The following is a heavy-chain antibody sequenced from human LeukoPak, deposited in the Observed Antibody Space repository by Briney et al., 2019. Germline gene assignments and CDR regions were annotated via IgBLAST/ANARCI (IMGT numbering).Heavy chain of an antibody. CDR2: IYYSGST. V-gene: IGHV4-59*12. J-gene: IGHJ6*02. D-gene: IGHD2-2*01. CDR3: ARFLRYCSSTSCYYYYGMDV. Sequence: PSETLSLTCTVSGGSISSYYWSWIRQPPGKGVEWIGYIYYSGSTNYNPSLKSRVTISVDTSKNQFSLKLSSVTAADTAVYYCARFLRYCSSTSCYYYYGMDVWGQGTTVTVSS. CDR1: GGSISSYY.